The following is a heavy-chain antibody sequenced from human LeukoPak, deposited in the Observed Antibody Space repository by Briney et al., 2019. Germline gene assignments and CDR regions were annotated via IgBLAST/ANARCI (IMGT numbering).Heavy chain of an antibody. CDR2: IIPIFGTA. Sequence: SVKVSCKASGGTFSSYAISWVRQAPGQGLEWMGGIIPIFGTANYAQKFQGRVTITADESTSTAYMELSSLRSEDTAVYYCARGRAIFGVVNFDYWGQGTLVTVSS. V-gene: IGHV1-69*13. CDR3: ARGRAIFGVVNFDY. J-gene: IGHJ4*02. CDR1: GGTFSSYA. D-gene: IGHD3-3*01.